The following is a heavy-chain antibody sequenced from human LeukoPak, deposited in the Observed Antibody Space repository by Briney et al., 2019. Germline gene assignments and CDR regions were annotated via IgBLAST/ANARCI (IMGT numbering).Heavy chain of an antibody. D-gene: IGHD3-22*01. V-gene: IGHV3-21*01. Sequence: GGSLRLSCAASGFTFSSYSMSWVRQAPGKGLEWVSSISSSSSYIYYADSVKGRFTISRDNAKNSLYLQMNSLRAEDTAVYYCAATPEYYDSSGYQPYRHYYYGMDVWGQGTTVTVSS. CDR2: ISSSSSYI. CDR3: AATPEYYDSSGYQPYRHYYYGMDV. J-gene: IGHJ6*02. CDR1: GFTFSSYS.